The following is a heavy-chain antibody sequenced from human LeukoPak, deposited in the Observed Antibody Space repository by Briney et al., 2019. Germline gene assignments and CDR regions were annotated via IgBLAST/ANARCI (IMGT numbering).Heavy chain of an antibody. D-gene: IGHD2-15*01. CDR3: ARGQYCSGGSCYLYYFDY. J-gene: IGHJ4*02. Sequence: SETLSLTCTVSGGSISSSSYYWGWIRQPPGKGLEWIGSIYYSGSTYYNPSLKSRVTISVDTSKNQFSLKLSSVTAADTAVYYCARGQYCSGGSCYLYYFDYRGQGTLVTVSS. CDR2: IYYSGST. CDR1: GGSISSSSYY. V-gene: IGHV4-39*01.